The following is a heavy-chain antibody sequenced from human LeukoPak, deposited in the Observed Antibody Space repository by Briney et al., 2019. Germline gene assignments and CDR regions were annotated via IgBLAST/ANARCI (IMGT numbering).Heavy chain of an antibody. Sequence: PGGSLRLSCAASGFTFSSYAMSWVRQAPGKGLEGVSAISGSGGSTYYADSVKGRFTISRDNSKNTLYLQMNSLRAEDTAVYYCAKDYVVAQVLIAVAGLDYWGQGTLVTVSS. CDR3: AKDYVVAQVLIAVAGLDY. J-gene: IGHJ4*02. CDR1: GFTFSSYA. D-gene: IGHD6-19*01. V-gene: IGHV3-23*01. CDR2: ISGSGGST.